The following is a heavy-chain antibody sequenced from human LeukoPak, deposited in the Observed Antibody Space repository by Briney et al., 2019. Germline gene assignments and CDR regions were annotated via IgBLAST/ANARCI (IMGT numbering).Heavy chain of an antibody. CDR2: INHSGST. Sequence: SETLSLTCAVYGGSFSGYYWSWIRQPPGKGLEWIGEINHSGSTNYNPSLKSRVTISVDTSKNQFSLKLSSVTAADTAVYYCARQGTSLRIAAAGTFDYWGQGTLVTVSS. CDR3: ARQGTSLRIAAAGTFDY. J-gene: IGHJ4*02. D-gene: IGHD6-13*01. V-gene: IGHV4-34*01. CDR1: GGSFSGYY.